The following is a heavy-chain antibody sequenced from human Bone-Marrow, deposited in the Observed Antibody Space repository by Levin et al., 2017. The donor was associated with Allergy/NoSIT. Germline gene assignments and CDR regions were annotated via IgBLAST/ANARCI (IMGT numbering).Heavy chain of an antibody. CDR3: ARAGYNDYRVPYYAMDL. V-gene: IGHV3-33*01. Sequence: GGSLRLSCAASGFTFRIYGMHWVRQAPGKGLTWVAFIWNDGTNKYYADSVEGRFSISRDNSKNTLSLQMNSLVAEDAGVYYCARAGYNDYRVPYYAMDLWGQGTTVTVSS. CDR2: IWNDGTNK. J-gene: IGHJ6*02. D-gene: IGHD1-1*01. CDR1: GFTFRIYG.